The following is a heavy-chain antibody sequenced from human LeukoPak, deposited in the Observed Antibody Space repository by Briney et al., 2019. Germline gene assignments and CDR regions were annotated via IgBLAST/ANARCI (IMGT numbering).Heavy chain of an antibody. CDR1: GFTFSSFA. D-gene: IGHD3-22*01. CDR3: AKGSYYDSSGSFYFDY. V-gene: IGHV3-23*01. J-gene: IGHJ4*02. CDR2: ISGSGAGT. Sequence: GGSLRLSCAASGFTFSSFALSWVRHAPGKGLEWVSAISGSGAGTYYADSVKGRFTISRDNSKNTLYLQMTGLRAEDTAVYYCAKGSYYDSSGSFYFDYWGQGTLVTVSS.